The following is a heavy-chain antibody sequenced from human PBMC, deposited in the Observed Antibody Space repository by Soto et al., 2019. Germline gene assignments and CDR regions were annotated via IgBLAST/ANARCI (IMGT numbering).Heavy chain of an antibody. CDR2: IIPLFGTA. CDR1: GVTFSRET. V-gene: IGHV1-69*01. D-gene: IGHD3-10*01. CDR3: ATELGENPTSPFDA. J-gene: IGHJ4*02. Sequence: QGQLVQSGADVKKPGSSVKVSCQASGVTFSRETLGWVRQAPGQGLEWVGGIIPLFGTASYAQKFQGRVTITADESTSTVYMELSTLRSDDTAVYFCATELGENPTSPFDAWGEGTLVTVSS.